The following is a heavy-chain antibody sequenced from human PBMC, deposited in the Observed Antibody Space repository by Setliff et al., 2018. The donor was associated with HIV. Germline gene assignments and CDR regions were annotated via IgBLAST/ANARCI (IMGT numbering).Heavy chain of an antibody. Sequence: SETLSLTCTVSGGSISSGGYYWSWIRQHPGKGLEWIGYIYYSGSTYYNPSLKSRVTISVDTSRNQFSLKLSSVTAADTALYYCARDLIRITPHGDLPFWGQGTLVTVSS. V-gene: IGHV4-31*03. D-gene: IGHD2-15*01. CDR1: GGSISSGGYY. CDR3: ARDLIRITPHGDLPF. J-gene: IGHJ4*02. CDR2: IYYSGST.